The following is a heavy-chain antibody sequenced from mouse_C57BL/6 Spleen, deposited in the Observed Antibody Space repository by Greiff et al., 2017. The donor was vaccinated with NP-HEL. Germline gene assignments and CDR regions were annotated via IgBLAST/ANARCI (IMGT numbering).Heavy chain of an antibody. D-gene: IGHD2-5*01. CDR1: GYTFTSYW. J-gene: IGHJ4*01. Sequence: VQLQQPGTELVKPGASVKLSCKASGYTFTSYWMHWVKQRPGQGLEWIGNINPSNGGTNYNEKFKSKATLTVDKSSSTAYMQLSSLTSEDSAVYYCARRGYSNYGGFYAMDYWGQGTSVTVSS. CDR3: ARRGYSNYGGFYAMDY. V-gene: IGHV1-53*01. CDR2: INPSNGGT.